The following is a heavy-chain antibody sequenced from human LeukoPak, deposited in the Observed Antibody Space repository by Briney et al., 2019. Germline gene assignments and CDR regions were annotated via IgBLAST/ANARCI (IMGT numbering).Heavy chain of an antibody. V-gene: IGHV4-39*01. J-gene: IGHJ6*02. CDR3: ARHPSDGRVDSYYGMDV. Sequence: SETLSLTCTVSGGSISSSNYYWGWIRQSPGKGLEWIGSFYYSRSTYYNPSLKSRVTMSADTSKSQFSLNLSSVTAADTAVYYCARHPSDGRVDSYYGMDVWGQGTTVTVSS. CDR2: FYYSRST. D-gene: IGHD2-15*01. CDR1: GGSISSSNYY.